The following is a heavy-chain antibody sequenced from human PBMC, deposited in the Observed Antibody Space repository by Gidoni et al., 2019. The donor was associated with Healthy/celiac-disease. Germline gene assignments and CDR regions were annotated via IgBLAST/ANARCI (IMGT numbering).Heavy chain of an antibody. CDR3: ARDPPDYYDSTGGY. Sequence: QVQLVESGGGLVKPGGSLRLSCAAPGFTSSDYYMSWIRQAPGKGLGGVSYISSSGSTIYYADSVKGRFTISRDNAKNSLYLQMNSLRAEDTAVYYCARDPPDYYDSTGGYWGQGTLVTVSS. V-gene: IGHV3-11*01. CDR1: GFTSSDYY. CDR2: ISSSGSTI. D-gene: IGHD3-22*01. J-gene: IGHJ4*02.